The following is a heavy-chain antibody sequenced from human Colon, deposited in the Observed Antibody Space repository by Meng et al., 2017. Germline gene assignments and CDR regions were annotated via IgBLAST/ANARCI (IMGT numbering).Heavy chain of an antibody. CDR1: GGSISSGGYY. CDR2: KHYSGTT. D-gene: IGHD4-11*01. J-gene: IGHJ4*02. V-gene: IGHV4-30-4*08. Sequence: QLQLQESGPGLVKPSETLSLTCTVSGGSISSGGYYWAWIRQSPGKGLEWIGYKHYSGTTYYNPSLQSRVSMSVDTSKNQFSLTLSSVTAADTAVYWCARVPHPDYSNYGWSFDYWGQGTLVTVSS. CDR3: ARVPHPDYSNYGWSFDY.